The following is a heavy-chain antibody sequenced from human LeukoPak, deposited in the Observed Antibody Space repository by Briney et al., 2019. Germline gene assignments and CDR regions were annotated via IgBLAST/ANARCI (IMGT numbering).Heavy chain of an antibody. V-gene: IGHV3-33*08. CDR1: GFTFSSYG. J-gene: IGHJ4*02. CDR3: ARGKMRTYYYDSSGYLDFDY. Sequence: PGRSLRLSCAASGFTFSSYGMHWVRQAPGKGLEWVAVIWYDGSNKYYADSVKGRFTISRDNSKNTLYLQMNSLRAEDTAVYYCARGKMRTYYYDSSGYLDFDYWGQGTLVTVSS. D-gene: IGHD3-22*01. CDR2: IWYDGSNK.